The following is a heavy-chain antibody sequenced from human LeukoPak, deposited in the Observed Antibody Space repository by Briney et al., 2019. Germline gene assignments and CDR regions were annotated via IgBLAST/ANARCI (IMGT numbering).Heavy chain of an antibody. D-gene: IGHD3-22*01. CDR2: ISGSGGST. J-gene: IGHJ3*02. Sequence: GGSLRLSCAASGFTFSSYGMSWVRQAPGKGLEWVSAISGSGGSTYYADSVKGRFTISRDNSKNTLYLQMNSLRAEDTAVYYCAKDLYYYDSSGGVVDAFDIWGQGTMVTVSS. V-gene: IGHV3-23*01. CDR1: GFTFSSYG. CDR3: AKDLYYYDSSGGVVDAFDI.